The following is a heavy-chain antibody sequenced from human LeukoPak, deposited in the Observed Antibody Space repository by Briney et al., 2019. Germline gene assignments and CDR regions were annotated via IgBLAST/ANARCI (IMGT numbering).Heavy chain of an antibody. CDR1: GFSFSSYG. Sequence: PGGSLRLSCAGSGFSFSSYGMHWVRQAPGKGLEWVAFIRYDGSNKYYADSVKGRFTISRDNSKNTLYLQMNSLRAEDTAVYYCAKDWEYCSGGSCYSYYYYMDVWGKGTTVTISS. D-gene: IGHD2-15*01. J-gene: IGHJ6*03. CDR2: IRYDGSNK. CDR3: AKDWEYCSGGSCYSYYYYMDV. V-gene: IGHV3-30*02.